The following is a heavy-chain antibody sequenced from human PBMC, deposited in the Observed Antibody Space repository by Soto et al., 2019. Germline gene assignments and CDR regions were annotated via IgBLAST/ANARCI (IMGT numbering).Heavy chain of an antibody. CDR3: ARDATLYDSSAYYYLY. CDR2: ITPMFGTP. CDR1: GGTFSRYT. D-gene: IGHD3-22*01. Sequence: SVKVSCKASGGTFSRYTITWVRQAPGQGLEWMGGITPMFGTPNYAQKFQGRVTITADESTSTAYMELSSLRSEDTAMYYCARDATLYDSSAYYYLYWGQGTLVTVSS. J-gene: IGHJ4*02. V-gene: IGHV1-69*13.